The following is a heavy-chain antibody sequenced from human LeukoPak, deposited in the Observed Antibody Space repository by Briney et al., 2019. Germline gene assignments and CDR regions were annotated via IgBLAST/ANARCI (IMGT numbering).Heavy chain of an antibody. CDR1: GGSFSGYY. Sequence: PSETLSLTCAVYGGSFSGYYWSWIRQPPGKGLEWIGEINHSGSTNYNPSLKSRVTISVDTSKNQSPLKLSSVTAADTAVYYCARTLRLRWPKGYYYYYMDVWGKGTTVTISS. J-gene: IGHJ6*03. CDR2: INHSGST. CDR3: ARTLRLRWPKGYYYYYMDV. V-gene: IGHV4-34*01. D-gene: IGHD4-23*01.